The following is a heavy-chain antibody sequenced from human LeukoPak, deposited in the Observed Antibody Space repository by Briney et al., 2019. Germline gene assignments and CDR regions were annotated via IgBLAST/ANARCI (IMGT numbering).Heavy chain of an antibody. V-gene: IGHV1-69*13. Sequence: SVTVSCKASGGTFSSYAISWVRQAPGQGLEWMGGIIPIFGTANYAQKFQGRVTITADESTSTAYMELSSLRSEDTAVYYCATGGGPYGYFYYWGQGTLVTVSS. J-gene: IGHJ4*02. CDR2: IIPIFGTA. CDR1: GGTFSSYA. D-gene: IGHD3-10*01. CDR3: ATGGGPYGYFYY.